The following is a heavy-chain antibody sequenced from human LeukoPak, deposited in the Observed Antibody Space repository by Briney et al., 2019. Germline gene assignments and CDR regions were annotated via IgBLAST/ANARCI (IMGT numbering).Heavy chain of an antibody. Sequence: WASVKVSCKASGYTFTSYGISWVRQAPGQGLEWMGWISAYNGNTNYAQKLQGRVTMTTDTSTSTAYMELRSLRSDDTAVYYCARDDCSGGSCYSLITNYYYGMDVWGQGTTVTVSS. D-gene: IGHD2-15*01. CDR1: GYTFTSYG. V-gene: IGHV1-18*01. CDR2: ISAYNGNT. CDR3: ARDDCSGGSCYSLITNYYYGMDV. J-gene: IGHJ6*02.